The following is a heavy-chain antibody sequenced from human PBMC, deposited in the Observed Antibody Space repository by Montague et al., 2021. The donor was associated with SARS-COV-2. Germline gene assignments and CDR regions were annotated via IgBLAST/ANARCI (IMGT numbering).Heavy chain of an antibody. CDR1: GGSISSGSNY. CDR2: IYTSGTT. CDR3: ARAHSGSWAHLDN. D-gene: IGHD5-12*01. V-gene: IGHV4-61*02. J-gene: IGHJ4*02. Sequence: TLSLTCTLSGGSISSGSNYWSWIRQPAGKGLEWIGRIYTSGTTDYSFSLKSRVTISVDTSKNQFSLKLTSVTAADTAVYYCARAHSGSWAHLDNWGQGSLVTVSS.